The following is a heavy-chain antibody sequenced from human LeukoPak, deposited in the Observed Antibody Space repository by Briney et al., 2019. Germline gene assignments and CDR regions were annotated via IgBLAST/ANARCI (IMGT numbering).Heavy chain of an antibody. D-gene: IGHD2-2*01. V-gene: IGHV3-7*01. CDR1: GFTFSSYW. CDR3: AREVVPAAFGY. CDR2: IKQDGSEK. J-gene: IGHJ4*02. Sequence: GGSLRLSCAASGFTFSSYWMSWVRQAPGKGLEWVANIKQDGSEKYYVDSVKGRFTISRDNAKNSLYLQMNSLGAEDTAVYYCAREVVPAAFGYWGQGTLVTVSS.